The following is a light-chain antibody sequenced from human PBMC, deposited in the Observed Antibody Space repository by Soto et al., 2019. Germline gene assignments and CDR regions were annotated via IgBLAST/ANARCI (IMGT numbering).Light chain of an antibody. CDR2: GIS. V-gene: IGKV3-20*01. Sequence: EIVLTQSPATLSLSPGERATLSCRASQSVTSNYLAWYQQKPGKAPRLLIHGISNRATGVPDRFSGSGSGTDFTLTISRLEPEDFAVYYCQQYTAWPLTFGQGTKVDIK. CDR1: QSVTSNY. CDR3: QQYTAWPLT. J-gene: IGKJ1*01.